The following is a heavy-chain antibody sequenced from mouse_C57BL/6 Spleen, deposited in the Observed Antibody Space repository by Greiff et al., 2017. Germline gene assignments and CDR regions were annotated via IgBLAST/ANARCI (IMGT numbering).Heavy chain of an antibody. V-gene: IGHV5-9*01. CDR1: GFTFSSYT. J-gene: IGHJ4*01. CDR2: ISGGGGNT. Sequence: EVKLVESGGGLVKPGGSLKLSCAASGFTFSSYTMSWVRQTPEKRLEWVATISGGGGNTYYPDSVKGRFTISRDNAKNTLYLQMSSLRSEDTALYYCARQRATVVATRDAMDYWGQGTSVTVSS. CDR3: ARQRATVVATRDAMDY. D-gene: IGHD1-1*01.